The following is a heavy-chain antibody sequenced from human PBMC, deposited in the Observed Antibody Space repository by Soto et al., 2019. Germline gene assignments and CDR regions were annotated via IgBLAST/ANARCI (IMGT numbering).Heavy chain of an antibody. J-gene: IGHJ5*02. V-gene: IGHV4-4*07. CDR1: GGSISSYY. Sequence: SETLSLTCTVPGGSISSYYWSWIRQPAGKGLEWIGRIYSHGATNYNPSLKSRVTVSLDTSKNQVSLRLTSVTAADTAVYYCAREEDYYGSGSYYNKYNWFDPWGQGTLVTVSS. CDR3: AREEDYYGSGSYYNKYNWFDP. D-gene: IGHD3-10*01. CDR2: IYSHGAT.